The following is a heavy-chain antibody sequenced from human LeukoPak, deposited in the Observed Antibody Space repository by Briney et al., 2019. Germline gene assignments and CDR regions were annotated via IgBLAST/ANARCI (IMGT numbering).Heavy chain of an antibody. CDR1: GYTLTELS. D-gene: IGHD1-26*01. V-gene: IGHV1-24*01. CDR2: FDPEDGET. Sequence: ASVKVSCKVSGYTLTELSMHWVRQAPGKGLEWMGGFDPEDGETIYAQKFQGRVTMTEDTSTDTAYMELSSLRSEDTAMYYCATAPPMGSGSYYSYWGQGTLVTVSS. J-gene: IGHJ4*02. CDR3: ATAPPMGSGSYYSY.